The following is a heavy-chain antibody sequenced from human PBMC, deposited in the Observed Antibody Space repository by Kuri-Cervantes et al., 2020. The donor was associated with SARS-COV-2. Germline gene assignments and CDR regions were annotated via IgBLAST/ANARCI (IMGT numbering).Heavy chain of an antibody. Sequence: GGSLRLSCSASGFTFSSYTMHWVRQAPGKGLEYVSGISSNGGSTYYADSVKGRFTISRDNSKTTLFLQMNSLRAEDTAVYHCVKGSAASRPYYFDSWGQGTLVTVSS. D-gene: IGHD3-10*01. CDR1: GFTFSSYT. V-gene: IGHV3-64*04. CDR2: ISSNGGST. J-gene: IGHJ4*02. CDR3: VKGSAASRPYYFDS.